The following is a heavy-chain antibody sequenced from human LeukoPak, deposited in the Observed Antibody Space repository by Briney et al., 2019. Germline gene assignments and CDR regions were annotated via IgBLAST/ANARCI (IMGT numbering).Heavy chain of an antibody. V-gene: IGHV1-8*02. CDR3: ARGNPFDP. Sequence: GASVKGSCKAAGYTFTSYGISWVLQATGQGLEWMGWMNPNSGNTGYAQKFQGRVTMTRNTSISTAYMELSSLRSEDTAVYYCARGNPFDPWGQGTLVTVSS. CDR1: GYTFTSYG. J-gene: IGHJ5*02. CDR2: MNPNSGNT.